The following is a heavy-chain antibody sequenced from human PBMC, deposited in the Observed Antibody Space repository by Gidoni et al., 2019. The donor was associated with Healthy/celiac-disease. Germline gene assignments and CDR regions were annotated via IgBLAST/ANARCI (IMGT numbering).Heavy chain of an antibody. CDR1: GFTFSSYA. Sequence: QVQLVESGGGVVQPGRSLQLSWTASGFTFSSYALHWVRQAPGKGLDWVAVRSYDGSNKYYADSVKGRFTISRDNSKNTLYLQMNSLRAEDTAVYYCARAIVGATTPLSLNYWGQGTLVTVSS. CDR3: ARAIVGATTPLSLNY. CDR2: RSYDGSNK. V-gene: IGHV3-30-3*01. D-gene: IGHD1-26*01. J-gene: IGHJ4*02.